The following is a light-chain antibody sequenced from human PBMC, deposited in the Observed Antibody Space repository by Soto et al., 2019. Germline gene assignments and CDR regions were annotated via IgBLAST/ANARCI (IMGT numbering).Light chain of an antibody. CDR2: DAS. CDR1: QSVSSY. Sequence: EIVLTQSPATLSLSPGERATLSCRASQSVSSYLAWYQQKPGQAPRLLMYDASNRATGIPARFSGSGSGTDFTLTISSLEPEDFAFYYCQQRSTFGQGTRLEIK. J-gene: IGKJ5*01. V-gene: IGKV3-11*01. CDR3: QQRST.